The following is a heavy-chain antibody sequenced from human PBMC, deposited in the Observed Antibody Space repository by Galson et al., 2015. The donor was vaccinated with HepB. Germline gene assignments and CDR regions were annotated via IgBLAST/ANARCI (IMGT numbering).Heavy chain of an antibody. V-gene: IGHV6-1*01. CDR2: TYYRSNWFN. J-gene: IGHJ4*02. Sequence: CAISGDSVSSTSVAWNWIRQSPSRGLEWLGRTYYRSNWFNDYSVSVKSRITINPDTSKNQFSLQLNSVTPDDTAVYYCARERISAWGDFYYLDYWGQGTLVTVSS. CDR1: GDSVSSTSVA. CDR3: ARERISAWGDFYYLDY. D-gene: IGHD6-19*01.